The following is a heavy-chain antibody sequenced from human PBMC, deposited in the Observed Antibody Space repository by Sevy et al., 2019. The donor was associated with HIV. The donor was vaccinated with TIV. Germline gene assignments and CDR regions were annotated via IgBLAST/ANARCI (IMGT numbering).Heavy chain of an antibody. D-gene: IGHD3-22*01. CDR2: ISGSGGDT. V-gene: IGHV3-23*01. J-gene: IGHJ6*02. Sequence: GGSLRLSCAASGFTFSTYAMSWVRQAPGKGLEWVSVISGSGGDTYYADSVNGRFTISRDNSKSTLDLQMTSLIAMDTAVYYGAKDAYYADNSCYSMSEWYYGMDFWGQGTMVTVSS. CDR3: AKDAYYADNSCYSMSEWYYGMDF. CDR1: GFTFSTYA.